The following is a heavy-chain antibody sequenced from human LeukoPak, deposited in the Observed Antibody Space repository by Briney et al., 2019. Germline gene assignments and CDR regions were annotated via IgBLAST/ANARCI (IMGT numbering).Heavy chain of an antibody. J-gene: IGHJ4*02. CDR1: GFTFSSYA. D-gene: IGHD2-15*01. V-gene: IGHV3-23*01. CDR2: ISGSDAGT. CDR3: AKAPVTTCRGAFCYPFDY. Sequence: GGSLRLSCAASGFTFSSYAMSWVRQAPGKGLEWVSAISGSDAGTYYADSVKGRFTISRDNSKNTLYLQMNSLRAEDAAVYYCAKAPVTTCRGAFCYPFDYWGLGTLVTVSS.